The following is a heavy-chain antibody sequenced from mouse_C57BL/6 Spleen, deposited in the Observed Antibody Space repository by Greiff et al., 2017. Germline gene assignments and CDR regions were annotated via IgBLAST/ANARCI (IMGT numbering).Heavy chain of an antibody. Sequence: EVKVVESGGGLVKPGGSLKLSCAASGFTFSDYGMHWVRQAPEKGLEWVAYISSGSSTIYYADTVKGRFTISRDNAKNTLFLQMTSLRSEDTAMYYCAREGQLRLRFYAMDYWGQGTSVTVSS. D-gene: IGHD3-2*02. CDR1: GFTFSDYG. CDR2: ISSGSSTI. CDR3: AREGQLRLRFYAMDY. J-gene: IGHJ4*01. V-gene: IGHV5-17*01.